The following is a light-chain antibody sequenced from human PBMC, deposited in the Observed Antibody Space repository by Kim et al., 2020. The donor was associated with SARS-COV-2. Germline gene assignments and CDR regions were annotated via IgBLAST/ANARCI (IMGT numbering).Light chain of an antibody. J-gene: IGKJ5*01. Sequence: TSIGDRVTITCRASQSITTYLTWYQQKPGNAPKVLIYGASSLQSGVPSRFSGSGSGTDFTLTISSLQPEDFATYYCQQSYTIPITFGQGTRLEIK. CDR3: QQSYTIPIT. CDR2: GAS. CDR1: QSITTY. V-gene: IGKV1-39*01.